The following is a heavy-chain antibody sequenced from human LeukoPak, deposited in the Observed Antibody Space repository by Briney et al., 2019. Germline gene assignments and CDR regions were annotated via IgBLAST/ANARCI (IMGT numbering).Heavy chain of an antibody. V-gene: IGHV4-34*01. CDR2: INHSGST. CDR1: GGSFSGYY. D-gene: IGHD3-22*01. J-gene: IGHJ4*02. Sequence: KPSETLSLTCAVYGGSFSGYYWSWIRQPPGKGLEWIGEINHSGSTNYNPSLKSRVTISVDTSKNQFSLKLSSVTAADTAVYYCASPHYYDSSGYRGNWGQGTLVTVSS. CDR3: ASPHYYDSSGYRGN.